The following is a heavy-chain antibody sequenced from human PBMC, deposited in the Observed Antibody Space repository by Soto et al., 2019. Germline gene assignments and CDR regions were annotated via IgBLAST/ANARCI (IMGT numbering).Heavy chain of an antibody. CDR1: GGSFSGYY. Sequence: SETLSLTCAVSGGSFSGYYWTWIRQPPGTGLEWIGEINHSGSTNYNPSLKSRVTISVDTSKNQFSLKLTSVTAADTAVYYCARDRVMLTFGGASEEWGIDSWGPGTLVTVPQ. V-gene: IGHV4-34*01. CDR3: ARDRVMLTFGGASEEWGIDS. D-gene: IGHD3-16*01. J-gene: IGHJ4*02. CDR2: INHSGST.